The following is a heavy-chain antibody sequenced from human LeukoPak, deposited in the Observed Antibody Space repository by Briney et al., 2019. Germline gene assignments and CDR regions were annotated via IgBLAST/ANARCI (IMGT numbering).Heavy chain of an antibody. V-gene: IGHV3-30*04. CDR2: ISYDGSNK. CDR3: ARDGQDIVVVVAATMSCYFDY. CDR1: GFTFSSYA. J-gene: IGHJ4*02. Sequence: PGGSLRLSCAASGFTFSSYAMHWVRQAPGKGLEWVAVISYDGSNKYYADSVKGRFTISRDNSKNTLYLQMNSLRAEDTAVYYCARDGQDIVVVVAATMSCYFDYWGQGTLVTVSS. D-gene: IGHD2-15*01.